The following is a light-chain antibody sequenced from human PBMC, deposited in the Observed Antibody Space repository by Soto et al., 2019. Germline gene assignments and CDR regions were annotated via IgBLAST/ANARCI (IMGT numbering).Light chain of an antibody. CDR3: QQYDDYPLT. CDR2: DAT. J-gene: IGKJ4*01. CDR1: QSVRSY. Sequence: EILLPQSPATLSLSPGERATLSCRASQSVRSYLAWYQHKPGQAPRLLICDATDRATGIPARFSGSGSGTEFTLTISSLQPDDFATYYCQQYDDYPLTFGGGTKVDIK. V-gene: IGKV3-11*01.